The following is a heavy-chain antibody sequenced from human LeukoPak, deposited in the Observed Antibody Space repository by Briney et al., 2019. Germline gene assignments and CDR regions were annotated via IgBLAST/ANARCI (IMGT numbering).Heavy chain of an antibody. J-gene: IGHJ4*02. D-gene: IGHD3-22*01. V-gene: IGHV3-23*01. CDR2: ISGSSGST. CDR3: AKVLITMIVVVIPYYFDY. CDR1: GFTFSSYA. Sequence: GGSLRLSCAASGFTFSSYAMSWVRQAPGKGLEWVSAISGSSGSTYYADSVKGRFTISRDNSKNTLYLQMNSLRAEDTAVYYCAKVLITMIVVVIPYYFDYWGQGTLVTVSS.